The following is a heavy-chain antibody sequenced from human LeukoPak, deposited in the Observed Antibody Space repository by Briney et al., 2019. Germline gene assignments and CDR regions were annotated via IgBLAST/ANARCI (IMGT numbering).Heavy chain of an antibody. D-gene: IGHD3-3*01. CDR1: GGSFSSSSW. CDR3: ARGRQYYDFWSGYLSYFDY. Sequence: SETLSLTCAVSGGSFSSSSWWSWVRQPPGKGLEWIGEIYHSGSTNYNPSLKSRVTIFVDKSKTQFSLKLSSVTAADTAVYYCARGRQYYDFWSGYLSYFDYWGQGTLVTVSS. J-gene: IGHJ4*02. CDR2: IYHSGST. V-gene: IGHV4-4*02.